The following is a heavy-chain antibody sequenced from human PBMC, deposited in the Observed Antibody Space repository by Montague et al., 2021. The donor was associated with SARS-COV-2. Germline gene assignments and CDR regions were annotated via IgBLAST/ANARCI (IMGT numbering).Heavy chain of an antibody. CDR1: GFTVSDNS. V-gene: IGHV3-66*02. Sequence: SLRLSCAASGFTVSDNSMTWVRQAPGRGLEWVSIIYSDGNTYYTDSVRGRFTISRDYSKNTLFLQMNSLRLEDTAVYYCARGESTGWYNYFDYWGQGTLVTVSS. D-gene: IGHD6-19*01. CDR3: ARGESTGWYNYFDY. CDR2: IYSDGNT. J-gene: IGHJ4*02.